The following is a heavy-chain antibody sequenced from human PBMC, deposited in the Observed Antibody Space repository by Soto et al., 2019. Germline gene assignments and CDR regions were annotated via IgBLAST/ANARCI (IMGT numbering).Heavy chain of an antibody. D-gene: IGHD6-13*01. CDR2: ISSSSSYI. V-gene: IGHV3-21*01. CDR1: GFTFSSYS. Sequence: EVQLVESGGGLVKPGGSLRLSCAASGFTFSSYSMNWVRQAPGKGLEWVSSISSSSSYIYYADSVKGRFTISRDNAKNSLYLQMNSLRAEDTAVYYCARDEGVSIVGAAGTPDYWGQGTLVTVSS. CDR3: ARDEGVSIVGAAGTPDY. J-gene: IGHJ4*02.